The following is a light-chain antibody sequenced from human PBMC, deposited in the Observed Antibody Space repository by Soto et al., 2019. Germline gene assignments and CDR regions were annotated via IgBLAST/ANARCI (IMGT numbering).Light chain of an antibody. CDR1: QSINIW. CDR3: QQYNSYS. CDR2: KAS. V-gene: IGKV1-5*03. J-gene: IGKJ1*01. Sequence: IQMTHCPSTLSASVGYRVTFTCRASQSINIWLAWYQQKPGKAPKLLIYKASTLEVGVPSRFSGSGSGTEFTLTISSLQPDDFATYYCQQYNSYSFGQGTKVDIK.